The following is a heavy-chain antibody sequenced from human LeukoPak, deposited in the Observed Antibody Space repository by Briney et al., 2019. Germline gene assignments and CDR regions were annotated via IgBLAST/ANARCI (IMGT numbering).Heavy chain of an antibody. Sequence: GGSLRLSCAASGFTFSSYSMNWARQAPGKGLEWVSYISSSSSTIYYADSVKGRFTISRDNAKNSLYLQMNRLRAEDTAVYYCARRGLASAFDIWGQGTMVTVSS. V-gene: IGHV3-48*04. CDR2: ISSSSSTI. CDR1: GFTFSSYS. J-gene: IGHJ3*02. CDR3: ARRGLASAFDI. D-gene: IGHD3-16*01.